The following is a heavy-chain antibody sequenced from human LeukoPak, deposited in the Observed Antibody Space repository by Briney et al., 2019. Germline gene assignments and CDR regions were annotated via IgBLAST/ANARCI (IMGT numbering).Heavy chain of an antibody. D-gene: IGHD6-25*01. J-gene: IGHJ4*02. V-gene: IGHV4-38-2*01. CDR2: IYHSGST. Sequence: SETLSLTCAVSGYSISSGYYWGWIRQPPGKGLEWIGGIYHSGSTYYNPSLKSRVTISVDTSKNQFSLKLSSVTAADTAVYYCARLPPLYSSGDYWGQGTLVTVSS. CDR3: ARLPPLYSSGDY. CDR1: GYSISSGYY.